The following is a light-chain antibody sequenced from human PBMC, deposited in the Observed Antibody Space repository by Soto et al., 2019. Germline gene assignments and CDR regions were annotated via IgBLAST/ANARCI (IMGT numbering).Light chain of an antibody. V-gene: IGKV3-20*01. CDR3: LHYGGSPLT. CDR2: GAS. CDR1: QSVNSDY. Sequence: IVFTQSPGTRSWSPKERGARSFMASQSVNSDYLAWFQQKPGQAPRLLIYGASTRTTGIPDRFSGSGSGTDFALTICGLEPGDFAVYYCLHYGGSPLTFGQGTRLEI. J-gene: IGKJ5*01.